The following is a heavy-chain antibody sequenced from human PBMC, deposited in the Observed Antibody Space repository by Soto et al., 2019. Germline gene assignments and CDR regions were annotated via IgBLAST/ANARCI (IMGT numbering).Heavy chain of an antibody. Sequence: QLQLQESGPGLVKPSETLSLTCIVSGDSISSTSYYWGWIRQPPGKGLEWIGSIYYRGSSNYNPSLKSRVTISVDTSKNQFSLKVSSVTAADTAVYYCARQISLTMVRGKSQENYYGMDVWGQGTTVTVSS. CDR2: IYYRGSS. D-gene: IGHD3-10*01. CDR1: GDSISSTSYY. CDR3: ARQISLTMVRGKSQENYYGMDV. J-gene: IGHJ6*02. V-gene: IGHV4-39*01.